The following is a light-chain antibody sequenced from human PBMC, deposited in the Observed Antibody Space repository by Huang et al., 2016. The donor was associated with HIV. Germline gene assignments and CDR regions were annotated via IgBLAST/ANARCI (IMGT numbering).Light chain of an antibody. J-gene: IGKJ4*01. V-gene: IGKV1-39*01. Sequence: DIQMTQSPSSLSASVGDRVTVTCRASQSITNHLNWYQHKPGQVPKLLIYAASSLQSGVPSRFSGSGSGTDFTLTIMSLQPEDFATYYGQQSFRTPLTFGGGTKVEIK. CDR3: QQSFRTPLT. CDR2: AAS. CDR1: QSITNH.